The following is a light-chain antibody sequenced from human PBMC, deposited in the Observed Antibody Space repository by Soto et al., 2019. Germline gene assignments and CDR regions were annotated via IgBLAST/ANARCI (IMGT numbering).Light chain of an antibody. Sequence: QSVLTQPPSVSAAPGQKVTISCSGSSSNIGNHFVSWYQQVPGTAPKLLIYDSNRRPSGIPDRFSGSKSGTSTTLVITGLQTGDEADYYCGTWDSSLSAKVFGGGTKLTVL. V-gene: IGLV1-51*01. CDR1: SSNIGNHF. CDR2: DSN. CDR3: GTWDSSLSAKV. J-gene: IGLJ3*02.